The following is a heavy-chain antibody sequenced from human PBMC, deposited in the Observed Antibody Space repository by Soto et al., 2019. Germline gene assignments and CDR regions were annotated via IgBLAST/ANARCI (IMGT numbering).Heavy chain of an antibody. Sequence: QVLLVQSGAEMKQPGSSGSVSCKPSGASFPNYAFPWVGQAPGQGPEWLGGIILALGTPHYSQRFQGRLTITADESSSTVYMELGSLRLDDTAVYYCGRYCTNTKCRGGYYLDLWGQGTLLTVSS. CDR1: GASFPNYA. D-gene: IGHD2-8*01. V-gene: IGHV1-69*01. CDR2: IILALGTP. CDR3: GRYCTNTKCRGGYYLDL. J-gene: IGHJ5*02.